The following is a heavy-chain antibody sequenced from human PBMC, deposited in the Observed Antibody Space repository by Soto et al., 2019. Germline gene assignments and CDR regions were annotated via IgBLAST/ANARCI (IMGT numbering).Heavy chain of an antibody. V-gene: IGHV3-33*01. CDR3: AAAGVLRFLEWSPPRYGMDV. Sequence: PGGCLRISCAASGFPFSSYGMHWVRQDPGKGLEWVAVIWYDGSNKYYADSVKGRFTISRDNSKNTLYLQMNSLRAEDTAVYYCAAAGVLRFLEWSPPRYGMDVWGQGTTVNVSS. CDR1: GFPFSSYG. CDR2: IWYDGSNK. J-gene: IGHJ6*02. D-gene: IGHD3-3*01.